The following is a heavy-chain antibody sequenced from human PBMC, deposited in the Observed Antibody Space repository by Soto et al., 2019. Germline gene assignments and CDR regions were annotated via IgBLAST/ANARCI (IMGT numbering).Heavy chain of an antibody. V-gene: IGHV3-30-3*01. J-gene: IGHJ4*02. D-gene: IGHD1-26*01. CDR2: ISYDGSNR. CDR3: ARVLGTYSRVGTFDY. CDR1: GFTFSRYA. Sequence: QVQLVESGGGVVQPGRSLRLSCAASGFTFSRYAVHWVRQAPGKGLEWVAVISYDGSNRYYADSVKGRFTISRDNSKNTLYLQMTSLRAEDTAVYYCARVLGTYSRVGTFDYWGQGTLVTVSS.